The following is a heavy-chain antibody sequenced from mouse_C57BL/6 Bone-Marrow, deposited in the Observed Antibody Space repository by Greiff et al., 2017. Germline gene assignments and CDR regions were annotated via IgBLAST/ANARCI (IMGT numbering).Heavy chain of an antibody. V-gene: IGHV1-50*01. CDR2: IDPSDSYT. D-gene: IGHD1-1*01. CDR3: AREGAWTTVVFDY. J-gene: IGHJ2*01. Sequence: QVQLQQPGAELVKPGASVKLSCKASGYTFTSYWMQWVKQRPGQGLEWIGEIDPSDSYTNYNQKFKGKATLPVDTSSSTAYMQLSSLTSEYSAVYYCAREGAWTTVVFDYWGQGTTLTVSS. CDR1: GYTFTSYW.